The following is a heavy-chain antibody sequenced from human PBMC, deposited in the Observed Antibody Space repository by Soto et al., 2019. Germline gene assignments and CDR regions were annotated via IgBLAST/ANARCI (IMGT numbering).Heavy chain of an antibody. D-gene: IGHD6-13*01. CDR1: GYSISTYW. V-gene: IGHV3-30*03. Sequence: PGGSLRLSCAASGYSISTYWMSWVRQAPGKGLEWVAHISYDGNNKYYADSVKGRFTISRDNFKNTLYLQMSSLRTDDTAVYYCARRSSSWYFDYWGQGTLVTVSS. J-gene: IGHJ4*02. CDR3: ARRSSSWYFDY. CDR2: ISYDGNNK.